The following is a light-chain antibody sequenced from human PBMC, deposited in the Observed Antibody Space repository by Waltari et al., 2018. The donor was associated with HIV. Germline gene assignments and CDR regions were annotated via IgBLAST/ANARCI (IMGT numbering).Light chain of an antibody. V-gene: IGLV2-14*03. CDR3: SSYTSSSTLRV. J-gene: IGLJ3*02. Sequence: QSALTQPASVSGSPGQSITISCTGTSRDVGGYNYLSWYHQHPSKAHKLMIYDVSNRPSGIFNRCSGSTSGNAASLTIWGLQAEDEADYYCSSYTSSSTLRVFGGGTKLTVL. CDR2: DVS. CDR1: SRDVGGYNY.